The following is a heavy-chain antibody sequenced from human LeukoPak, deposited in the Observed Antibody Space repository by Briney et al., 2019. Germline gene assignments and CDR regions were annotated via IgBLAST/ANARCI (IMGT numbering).Heavy chain of an antibody. CDR2: ISAYNGNT. J-gene: IGHJ4*02. CDR3: AREQYYYDSSGYYSNDY. Sequence: ASVKVSCKASGYTFTSYGISWVRQAPGQGLEWMGRISAYNGNTNYAQKLQGRVTMTTDTSTSTAYMEMRRLRSDDTAVYYCAREQYYYDSSGYYSNDYWGQGNLVTVSS. CDR1: GYTFTSYG. V-gene: IGHV1-18*01. D-gene: IGHD3-22*01.